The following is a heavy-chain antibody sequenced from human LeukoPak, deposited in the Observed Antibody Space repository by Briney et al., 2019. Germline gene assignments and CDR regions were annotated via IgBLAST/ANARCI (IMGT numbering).Heavy chain of an antibody. J-gene: IGHJ4*02. V-gene: IGHV3-30*04. Sequence: GGSLRLSCAASVFTLSSYTMQWVRQALRKGLEWVVVISIDGNNKYYADSVKGRFTISRDNSKNTLYLQMNSLRAEDTAVYYCARDKGGSYGVFDYWGQGTLVTISS. D-gene: IGHD1-26*01. CDR2: ISIDGNNK. CDR1: VFTLSSYT. CDR3: ARDKGGSYGVFDY.